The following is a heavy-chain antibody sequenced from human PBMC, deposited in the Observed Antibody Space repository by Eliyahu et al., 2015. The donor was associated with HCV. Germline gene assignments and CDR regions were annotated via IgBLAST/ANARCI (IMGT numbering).Heavy chain of an antibody. J-gene: IGHJ1*01. CDR2: IKKDGSEE. D-gene: IGHD3-22*01. V-gene: IGHV3-7*01. CDR3: ARGITYYYDTSGYYFQY. CDR1: GFTFDXXW. Sequence: EVHLVESGGGLVQPGGALRLACAASGFTFDXXWMSWLRQAPGKGLEWGANIKKDGSEEYYVDSVKGRFTISRDNAKNSLYLQMNSLRAEDTAVYYCARGITYYYDTSGYYFQYWGQGTLVTVSS.